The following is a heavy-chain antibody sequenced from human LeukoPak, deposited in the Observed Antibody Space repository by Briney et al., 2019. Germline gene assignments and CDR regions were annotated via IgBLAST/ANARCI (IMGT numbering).Heavy chain of an antibody. J-gene: IGHJ4*02. CDR1: GFTFSSYA. CDR3: AKADGSGSYSDF. V-gene: IGHV3-23*01. D-gene: IGHD3-10*01. CDR2: ISHSGDNT. Sequence: PEGSLRLSCAASGFTFSSYAMSWVRQAPGKGLEWVSAISHSGDNTHYADSVKGRFTISRDNSKNTLYLQMNSLRAGDSAVYYCAKADGSGSYSDFWGQGTLVTVSS.